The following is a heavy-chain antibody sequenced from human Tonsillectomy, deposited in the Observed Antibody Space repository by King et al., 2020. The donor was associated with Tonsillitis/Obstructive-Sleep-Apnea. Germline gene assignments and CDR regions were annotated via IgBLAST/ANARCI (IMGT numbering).Heavy chain of an antibody. D-gene: IGHD2-15*01. CDR3: ARVRCSGASCPLDAFDI. V-gene: IGHV3-74*01. J-gene: IGHJ3*02. CDR2: TSSDGSST. CDR1: GFTFSSYW. Sequence: VQLVESGGGLVQPGGSLRLSCAASGFTFSSYWMHWVRQAPGKGLVWVSRTSSDGSSTNYAVSVKGRFTNSRDNAKKTLHLQMNSLRAEDTAVYYCARVRCSGASCPLDAFDIWGQGTMVTVSS.